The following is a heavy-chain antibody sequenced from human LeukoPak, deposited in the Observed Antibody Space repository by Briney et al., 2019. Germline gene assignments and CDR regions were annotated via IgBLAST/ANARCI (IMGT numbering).Heavy chain of an antibody. Sequence: GGSLRLSCAASGFTFSYFSMNWVRQAPGEGLEWVSYISSSSTSIIYYADSVKGRFTISRDNAKNSLYLQMNSLRDEDTAVYYCARGGGGNSFDYWGQGTLVTVSS. CDR2: ISSSSTSII. D-gene: IGHD4-23*01. CDR1: GFTFSYFS. CDR3: ARGGGGNSFDY. J-gene: IGHJ4*02. V-gene: IGHV3-48*02.